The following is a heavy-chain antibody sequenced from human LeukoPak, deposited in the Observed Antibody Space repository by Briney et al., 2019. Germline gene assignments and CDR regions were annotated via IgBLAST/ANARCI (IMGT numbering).Heavy chain of an antibody. V-gene: IGHV1-8*01. J-gene: IGHJ5*02. CDR3: ARGRGWWYRLLWFDP. Sequence: ASVKVSCKASGYTLTSYDINWVRQATGQGLEWMGWMNPNSGNTGYAQKFQGRVTMTRNTSISTAYMELSSLRSEDTAVYYCARGRGWWYRLLWFDPWGQGTLVTVSS. CDR1: GYTLTSYD. CDR2: MNPNSGNT. D-gene: IGHD2-15*01.